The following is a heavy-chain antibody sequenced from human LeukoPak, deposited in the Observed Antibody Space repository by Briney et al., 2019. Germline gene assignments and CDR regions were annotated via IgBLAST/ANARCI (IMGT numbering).Heavy chain of an antibody. CDR3: ARVLTAAGLDF. Sequence: PSETLSLTCTVSGGSISDSRTWGFVHQPPEKGLEWIANIHSDGRTASNPSLRSRLTISQDTSKNQFSLQVSSVTAADTAFYYCARVLTAAGLDFWGQGTLVTVSS. J-gene: IGHJ4*02. V-gene: IGHV4-39*07. CDR1: GGSISDSRT. D-gene: IGHD6-25*01. CDR2: IHSDGRT.